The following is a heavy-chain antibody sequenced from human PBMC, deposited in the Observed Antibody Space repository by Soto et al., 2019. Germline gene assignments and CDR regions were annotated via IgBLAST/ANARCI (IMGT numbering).Heavy chain of an antibody. CDR3: ATRPNYAITGTPWFDY. D-gene: IGHD1-20*01. CDR2: ISGSGGST. V-gene: IGHV3-23*01. Sequence: SLRLSFAASGFTFSRYAMSWVRQAPGKGLEWVSAISGSGGSTYYADSVKGRFTISRDNSKNTLYLQWSSLKASDTAMYYCATRPNYAITGTPWFDYWGQGTQVTVSS. CDR1: GFTFSRYA. J-gene: IGHJ4*02.